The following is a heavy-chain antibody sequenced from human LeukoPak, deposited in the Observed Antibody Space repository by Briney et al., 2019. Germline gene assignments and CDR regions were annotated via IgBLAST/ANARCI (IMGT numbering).Heavy chain of an antibody. Sequence: SETLSLTCGVYDGSFSSYYWSWIRQPPGKGLEWIGYIYYSGSTNYNPSLKSRVTISVDTSKNQFSLKLSPVTAADTAVYYCARVRNGGGSHDAFDIWGQGTMVTVSS. CDR2: IYYSGST. J-gene: IGHJ3*02. CDR3: ARVRNGGGSHDAFDI. V-gene: IGHV4-59*01. CDR1: DGSFSSYY. D-gene: IGHD2-8*01.